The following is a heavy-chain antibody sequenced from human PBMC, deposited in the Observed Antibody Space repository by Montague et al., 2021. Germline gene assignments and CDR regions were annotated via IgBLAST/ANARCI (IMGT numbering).Heavy chain of an antibody. J-gene: IGHJ5*01. V-gene: IGHV3-7*01. CDR2: INEDGSEK. CDR1: GITFDYYW. Sequence: PLRLSCAASGITFDYYWMSWVRQAPGKGLEWVADINEDGSEKNYVDSVRGRFSISRDNTKNSLYLQMNSLRVEDTAVYYCARDRAAAGSWGHGTLVIVSS. D-gene: IGHD6-13*01. CDR3: ARDRAAAGS.